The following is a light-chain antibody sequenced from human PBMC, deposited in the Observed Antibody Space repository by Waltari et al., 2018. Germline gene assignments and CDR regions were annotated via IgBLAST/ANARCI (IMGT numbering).Light chain of an antibody. CDR3: QVYGSSPLT. V-gene: IGKV3-20*01. CDR1: QSVFSSY. Sequence: ILLTQFPGTLSLSPGETATFSCRASQSVFSSYIGWYQQKPGQAPGLLIYGASNRATDSPDRFSGSGSGTDFTLTISRLEPEDFAVYYCQVYGSSPLTFGGGTKVEI. CDR2: GAS. J-gene: IGKJ4*01.